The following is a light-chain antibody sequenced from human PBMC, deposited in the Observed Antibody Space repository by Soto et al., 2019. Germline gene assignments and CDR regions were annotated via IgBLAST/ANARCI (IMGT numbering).Light chain of an antibody. J-gene: IGLJ1*01. CDR3: QSYASSLSGYV. V-gene: IGLV1-40*01. CDR1: SSNIGAGYD. CDR2: GNS. Sequence: QSVLTQPPSVSGAPGQRVTISCTGSSSNIGAGYDVHWYQQLPGTAPKLLIYGNSNRPSGVPDRFSGSNSGTSASLAITGLQAEDDAAYYCQSYASSLSGYVFGTGTKLTVL.